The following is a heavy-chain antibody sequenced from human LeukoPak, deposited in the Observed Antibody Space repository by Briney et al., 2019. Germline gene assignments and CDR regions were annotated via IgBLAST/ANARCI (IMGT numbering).Heavy chain of an antibody. CDR2: ISAYNGNT. D-gene: IGHD2-15*01. CDR3: ARVDIVVVVAANWFDP. J-gene: IGHJ5*02. CDR1: GYTFTSYG. Sequence: ASVKVSCKASGYTFTSYGISWVRQAPGRGLEWMGWISAYNGNTNYAQKLQGRVTMTTDTSTSTAYMKLRSLRSDDTAVYYCARVDIVVVVAANWFDPWGQGTLVTVSS. V-gene: IGHV1-18*01.